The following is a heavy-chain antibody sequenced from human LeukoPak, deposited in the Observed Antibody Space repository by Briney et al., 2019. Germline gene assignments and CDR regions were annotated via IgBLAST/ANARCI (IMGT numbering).Heavy chain of an antibody. V-gene: IGHV1-46*01. Sequence: ASVKVSCKASGYTFTSYYMHWVRQAPGQGHEWMGIINPSGGSTSYAQKFQGRVTMTRDMSTSTVYMELSSLRSEDTAVYYCAREAVAGTAYYYYMDVWGKGTTVTVSS. J-gene: IGHJ6*03. D-gene: IGHD6-19*01. CDR3: AREAVAGTAYYYYMDV. CDR1: GYTFTSYY. CDR2: INPSGGST.